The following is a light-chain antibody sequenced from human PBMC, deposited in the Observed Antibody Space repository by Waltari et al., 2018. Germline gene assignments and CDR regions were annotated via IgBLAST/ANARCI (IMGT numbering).Light chain of an antibody. Sequence: QSALTQPASVSGSPGQSITLSCTGTTSDLGGYNYVPWYQQHPGKAPKLMIYDVSSRPSGISSRFSGSKFGNTASLTISGLQPEDEADYYCSSFTSSSTWVFGGGTKLTVL. V-gene: IGLV2-14*03. CDR3: SSFTSSSTWV. CDR1: TSDLGGYNY. J-gene: IGLJ3*02. CDR2: DVS.